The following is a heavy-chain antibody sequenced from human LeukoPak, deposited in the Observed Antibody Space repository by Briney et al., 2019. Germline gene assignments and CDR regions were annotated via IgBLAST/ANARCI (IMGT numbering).Heavy chain of an antibody. J-gene: IGHJ4*02. D-gene: IGHD3-10*01. Sequence: LSLTCTVSGGSISGDYWSWIRQAPGKGLEWISYVSSTGGDKFYADPVKGRFTISRDNARNSVYMEMNDLIAEDTAFYYCARGENGSFDRWGQGTLVIVSS. CDR1: GGSISGDY. V-gene: IGHV3-11*01. CDR2: VSSTGGDK. CDR3: ARGENGSFDR.